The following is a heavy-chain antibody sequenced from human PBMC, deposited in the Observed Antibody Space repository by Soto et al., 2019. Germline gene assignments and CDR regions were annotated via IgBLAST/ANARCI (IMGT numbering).Heavy chain of an antibody. Sequence: GASVKVSCKASGGTFSSYAISWVRQAPGQGLEWMGGIIPIFGAANYAQKFQGRVTITADESTSTAYMELSSLRSEDTAVYYCASRESSSTPRWAMDVWGQGTTVTVSS. CDR1: GGTFSSYA. V-gene: IGHV1-69*13. CDR3: ASRESSSTPRWAMDV. CDR2: IIPIFGAA. J-gene: IGHJ6*02. D-gene: IGHD6-6*01.